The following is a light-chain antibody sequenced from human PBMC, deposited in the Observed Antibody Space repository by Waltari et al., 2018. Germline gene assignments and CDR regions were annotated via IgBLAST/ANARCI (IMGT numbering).Light chain of an antibody. CDR1: QGINNH. J-gene: IGKJ3*01. V-gene: IGKV1-9*01. CDR3: QQLNSYPFT. CDR2: LAS. Sequence: DIQLTQSPSFLSASVGDRVTISCRASQGINNHLAWYQQKPGKAPKLLIYLASTLQSGVPSRFSGSGSGTEFTLTISSLQPEDFAIYYCQQLNSYPFTFGPGTKVDIK.